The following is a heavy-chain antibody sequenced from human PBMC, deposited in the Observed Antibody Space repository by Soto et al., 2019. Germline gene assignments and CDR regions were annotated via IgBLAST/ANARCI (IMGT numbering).Heavy chain of an antibody. V-gene: IGHV1-2*04. CDR3: ARDSHQLLWFGELLYPGAFDI. Sequence: ASVKVSCKASGYTFTGYHIHWVRQAPGQGLEWMGRINPNSGDTKYAQKFQGWVIMTRDTSIRTAYMELSRLRSDDTAVYYCARDSHQLLWFGELLYPGAFDIWGQGTMVTVSS. J-gene: IGHJ3*02. CDR2: INPNSGDT. D-gene: IGHD3-10*01. CDR1: GYTFTGYH.